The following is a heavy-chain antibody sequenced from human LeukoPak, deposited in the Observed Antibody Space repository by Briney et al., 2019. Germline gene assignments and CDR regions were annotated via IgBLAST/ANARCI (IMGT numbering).Heavy chain of an antibody. CDR3: AKDNIGYDEDFDY. J-gene: IGHJ4*02. D-gene: IGHD2-2*01. Sequence: GGSLRLSCAASGFTFSSYAMSWVRQATGKGLEWVSSISGSGYSTYYPKSVKGRSRISRDNSKNTLYLEMNSLRAEDTAVYYCAKDNIGYDEDFDYWGQGTLVTVPS. CDR2: ISGSGYST. V-gene: IGHV3-23*01. CDR1: GFTFSSYA.